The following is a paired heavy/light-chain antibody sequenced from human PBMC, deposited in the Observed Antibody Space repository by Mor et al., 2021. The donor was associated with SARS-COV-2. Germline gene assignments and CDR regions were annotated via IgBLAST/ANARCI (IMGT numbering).Light chain of an antibody. CDR1: QSINNW. Sequence: DIQMTQSPSTLSASVGDRVTITCRASQSINNWLAWYQQKPGKAPKLLVHKVSTLYVGVPSRFSGSGSGTEFTLTISSLQPDDFATYYCQQYNDFSGTFGQGTKVEIK. CDR2: KVS. V-gene: IGKV1-5*03. J-gene: IGKJ1*01. CDR3: QQYNDFSGT.
Heavy chain of an antibody. CDR3: AKRDYPSSTDYFPLLDY. CDR1: GFIFSDYA. D-gene: IGHD2-2*01. V-gene: IGHV3-23*01. CDR2: LTGNGAAT. J-gene: IGHJ4*02. Sequence: EVHLLESGGGSVQPGGSLRLSCAASGFIFSDYAMTWVRQPPGKGLEWVSGLTGNGAATYYADSVTGRFTISRDNSKNTLYLQMDNLRAEDTAIYYCAKRDYPSSTDYFPLLDYWGQGTLVTVSS.